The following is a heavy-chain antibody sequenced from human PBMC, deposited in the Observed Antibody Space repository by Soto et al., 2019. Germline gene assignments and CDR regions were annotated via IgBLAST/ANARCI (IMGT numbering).Heavy chain of an antibody. CDR2: IRSKANSYAT. D-gene: IGHD3-16*01. V-gene: IGHV3-73*01. J-gene: IGHJ3*02. CDR1: GFTFSGSA. CDR3: TRREKSVGAFDI. Sequence: GGSLRLSCAASGFTFSGSAMHWVRQASGKGLEWVGRIRSKANSYATAYAASVKGRFTISRDDSKNTAYLQMNSLKTEDTAVYYCTRREKSVGAFDIWGQGTMVTVSS.